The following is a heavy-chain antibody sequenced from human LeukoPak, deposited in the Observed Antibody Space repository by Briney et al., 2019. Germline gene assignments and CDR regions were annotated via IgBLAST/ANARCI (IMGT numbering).Heavy chain of an antibody. V-gene: IGHV5-51*01. CDR2: IYPGDSDT. CDR3: ARRDSTSWHSDY. Sequence: KISCKGSGYSFTSYWIGWVRQVPGKGLEWMGIIYPGDSDTRYSPSFQGQVTISADKSITTAYLQWSTLKASDSAMYYCARRDSTSWHSDYWGKGTLVTVS. J-gene: IGHJ4*02. CDR1: GYSFTSYW. D-gene: IGHD6-13*01.